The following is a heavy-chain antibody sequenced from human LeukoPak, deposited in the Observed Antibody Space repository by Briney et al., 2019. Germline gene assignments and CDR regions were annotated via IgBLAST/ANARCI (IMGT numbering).Heavy chain of an antibody. D-gene: IGHD6-13*01. J-gene: IGHJ4*02. CDR1: GGSFSGYY. CDR3: ARLAAAAYTDY. Sequence: PSETLSLTCAVYGGSFSGYYWSWIRQPPGKGLEWIGEINHSGSTNYNPSLKSRVTISVDTSKNQFSLKLSSVTAADTAVYYCARLAAAAYTDYWGQGTLVTVSS. CDR2: INHSGST. V-gene: IGHV4-34*01.